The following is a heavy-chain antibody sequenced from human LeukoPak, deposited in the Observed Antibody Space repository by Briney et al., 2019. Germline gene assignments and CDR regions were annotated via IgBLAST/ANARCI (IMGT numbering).Heavy chain of an antibody. CDR2: ISSSSSYI. CDR3: AGGTADYYFDS. CDR1: GFTFSSYS. J-gene: IGHJ4*02. Sequence: GGSLRLSCAASGFTFSSYSMNWVRQAPGKGLEWVSSISSSSSYIYYADSVKGRFTISRDNAKNSLYLQMNSLSAEDTAVYFCAGGTADYYFDSWGQGTLVTVSS. V-gene: IGHV3-21*01. D-gene: IGHD4-17*01.